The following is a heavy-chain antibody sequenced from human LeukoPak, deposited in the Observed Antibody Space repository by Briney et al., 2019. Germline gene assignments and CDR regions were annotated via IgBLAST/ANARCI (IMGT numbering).Heavy chain of an antibody. D-gene: IGHD6-19*01. V-gene: IGHV4-4*07. CDR3: ARDRDSSGWYWIFDF. Sequence: SETLSLTCTVSGGSISSYYWSWIRQPAGKGPEWIGRIYTSGSTNYNPSLKSRVSMSVDTSKNQFSLKLTSVTAADTAVYYCARDRDSSGWYWIFDFWGQGTLVTVSS. J-gene: IGHJ4*02. CDR2: IYTSGST. CDR1: GGSISSYY.